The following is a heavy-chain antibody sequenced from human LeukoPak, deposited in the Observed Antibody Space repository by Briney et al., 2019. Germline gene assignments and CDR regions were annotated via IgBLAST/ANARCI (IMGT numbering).Heavy chain of an antibody. CDR3: ARVDSSGWYDWFDP. J-gene: IGHJ5*02. D-gene: IGHD6-19*01. Sequence: GGSLRLSCAASGFTFSSYSMSWVRQAPGKGLEWVSSISSSSSYIYYADSVKGRFTISRDNAKNSLYLQMNSLRAEDTAVYYCARVDSSGWYDWFDPWGQGTLVTVSS. V-gene: IGHV3-21*01. CDR2: ISSSSSYI. CDR1: GFTFSSYS.